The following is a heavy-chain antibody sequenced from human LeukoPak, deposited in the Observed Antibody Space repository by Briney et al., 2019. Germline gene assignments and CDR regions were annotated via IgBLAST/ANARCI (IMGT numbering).Heavy chain of an antibody. D-gene: IGHD1-1*01. V-gene: IGHV1-8*03. CDR1: GYTLTSYD. Sequence: ASVKVSCKASGYTLTSYDINWVRQATGQGREWMGWMNPSSGNTGYAQKFQGRVTITRNTPISTAYMELSSLRSEDTAVYYCALFQSLERHFDIWGQGTLVTVSS. J-gene: IGHJ3*02. CDR2: MNPSSGNT. CDR3: ALFQSLERHFDI.